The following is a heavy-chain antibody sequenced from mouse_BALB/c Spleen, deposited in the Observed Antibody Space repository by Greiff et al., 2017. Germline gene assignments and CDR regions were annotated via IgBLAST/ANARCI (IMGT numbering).Heavy chain of an antibody. V-gene: IGHV1-14*01. CDR2: INPYNDGT. CDR3: ANGYLPGWFAY. D-gene: IGHD2-3*01. CDR1: GYTFTSYV. Sequence: EVKLVESGPELVKPGASVKMSCKASGYTFTSYVMHWVKQKPGQGLEWIGYINPYNDGTKYNEKFKGKATLTSDKSSSTAYMELSSLTSEDSAVYYCANGYLPGWFAYWGQGTLVTVSA. J-gene: IGHJ3*01.